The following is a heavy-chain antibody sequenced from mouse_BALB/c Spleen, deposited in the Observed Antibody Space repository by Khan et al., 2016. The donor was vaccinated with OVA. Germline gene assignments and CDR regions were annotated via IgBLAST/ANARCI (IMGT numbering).Heavy chain of an antibody. D-gene: IGHD2-1*01. Sequence: QVQLQQPGAELVKPGASVKISCKASGYTFTSYYLYWVKQRPGQGLEWIGGINPNNGVSHFNEKFKNKATLTVDSSSRTAYMQLNSLSSEDSAVYYCARSGYGNPFAYWGQGTLVTVSA. J-gene: IGHJ3*01. CDR1: GYTFTSYY. V-gene: IGHV1S81*02. CDR3: ARSGYGNPFAY. CDR2: INPNNGVS.